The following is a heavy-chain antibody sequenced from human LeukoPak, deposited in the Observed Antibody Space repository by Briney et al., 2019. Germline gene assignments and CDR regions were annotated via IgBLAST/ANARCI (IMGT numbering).Heavy chain of an antibody. CDR1: GGSISSGGYY. J-gene: IGHJ6*02. CDR3: ARDFYIPGYDSSGSTAYYYYGMDV. Sequence: SETLSLTCTVSGGSISSGGYYWSWIRQHPGKGLEWIGYIYYSGSTNYNPSLKSRVTISVDTSKNQFSLKLSSVTAADTAVYYCARDFYIPGYDSSGSTAYYYYGMDVWGQGTTVTVSS. V-gene: IGHV4-61*08. CDR2: IYYSGST. D-gene: IGHD3-22*01.